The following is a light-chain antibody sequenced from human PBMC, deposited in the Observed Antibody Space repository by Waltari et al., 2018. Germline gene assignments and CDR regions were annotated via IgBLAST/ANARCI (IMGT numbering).Light chain of an antibody. CDR2: DVN. V-gene: IGLV2-11*01. Sequence: QSALTQPRSVSGSPGQSVTIPCTGTSSDVGGYNYFSWYQQPPGKAPKFMIYDVNKRPSGVPDRFSGSKSGNTASLTISGLQAEDEADYYCCSYAGSYTFVFGGGTKLTVL. J-gene: IGLJ2*01. CDR3: CSYAGSYTFV. CDR1: SSDVGGYNY.